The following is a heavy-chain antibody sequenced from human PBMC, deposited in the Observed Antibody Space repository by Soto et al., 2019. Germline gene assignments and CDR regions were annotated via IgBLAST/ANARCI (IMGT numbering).Heavy chain of an antibody. CDR2: IYWDDDK. V-gene: IGHV2-5*02. CDR1: GFSLSTSGVG. D-gene: IGHD6-19*01. CDR3: AHSFAVAVMGYYHPAMDV. J-gene: IGHJ6*02. Sequence: QITLRESGPTLVKPTQTLTLTCTFSGFSLSTSGVGVAWIRQPPGKALEWLALIYWDDDKRYSPYLKSRLTITKDTSKHQVVLPLTNMAPVDTATFFVAHSFAVAVMGYYHPAMDVWGQGTTLTVSS.